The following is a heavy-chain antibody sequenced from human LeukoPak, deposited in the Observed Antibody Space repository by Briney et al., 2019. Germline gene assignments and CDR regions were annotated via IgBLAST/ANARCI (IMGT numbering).Heavy chain of an antibody. CDR2: IYPSGGTT. CDR1: GGSINSGSHY. V-gene: IGHV4-61*02. CDR3: AKVMTMVVHVFYI. Sequence: PSETLSLTCTVSGGSINSGSHYWSWIRQPAGKGLEWIGRIYPSGGTTNYNPSLKSRVTISVDTSKNQFSLKLTSVTAADTAVYYCAKVMTMVVHVFYIWGQGTMVTVSS. J-gene: IGHJ3*02. D-gene: IGHD4/OR15-4a*01.